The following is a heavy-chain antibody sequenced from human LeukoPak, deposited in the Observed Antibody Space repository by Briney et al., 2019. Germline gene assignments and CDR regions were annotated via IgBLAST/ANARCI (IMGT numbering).Heavy chain of an antibody. CDR1: GFTFSSYA. CDR2: ISGSGDGT. Sequence: PGGSLRLSCAASGFTFSSYAMSWVRQAPGKGLEWVSTISGSGDGTYYADSVKGRFTISRDNSKNTLSVQMNTLRAEDTAIYYCAKDVSSSARSPRHYWGQGTLVTVSS. V-gene: IGHV3-23*01. J-gene: IGHJ4*02. CDR3: AKDVSSSARSPRHY. D-gene: IGHD6-6*01.